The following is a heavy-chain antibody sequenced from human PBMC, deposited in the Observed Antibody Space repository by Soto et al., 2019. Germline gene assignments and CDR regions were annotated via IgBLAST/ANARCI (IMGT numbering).Heavy chain of an antibody. J-gene: IGHJ6*02. CDR1: GFTFSSYA. CDR3: GRDIYRFNSGYGFSMDV. CDR2: ISYDGSNK. D-gene: IGHD5-12*01. V-gene: IGHV3-30-3*01. Sequence: QVQLVESGGGVVQPGRSLRLSCAASGFTFSSYAMHWVRQAPGKGLEWVAVISYDGSNKYYADSVKGRFTISRDNSKKKLYLQMNGLRAEDKAVYYCGRDIYRFNSGYGFSMDVWGQGTTVTVSS.